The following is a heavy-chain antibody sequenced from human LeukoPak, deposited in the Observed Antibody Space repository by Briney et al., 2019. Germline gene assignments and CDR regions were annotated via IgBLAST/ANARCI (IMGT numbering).Heavy chain of an antibody. CDR3: AKGGTMALYYFDY. V-gene: IGHV3-9*01. Sequence: GGSLRLSCAASGFTFDDYAMHWVRQAPGKGLEWVSGISWNSGSIGYVDSVKGRFTISRDNAKNSLYLQMNSLRAEDTALYYCAKGGTMALYYFDYWGQGTLVTVSS. CDR1: GFTFDDYA. D-gene: IGHD3-10*01. J-gene: IGHJ4*02. CDR2: ISWNSGSI.